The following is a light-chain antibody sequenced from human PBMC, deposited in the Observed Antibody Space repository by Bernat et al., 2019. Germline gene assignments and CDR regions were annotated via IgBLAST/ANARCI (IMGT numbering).Light chain of an antibody. V-gene: IGKV3-11*01. CDR1: QRVSSY. CDR3: QQRSNWPLT. CDR2: DAS. J-gene: IGKJ4*01. Sequence: EIVLTQSPATLSLSPGERATLSCRASQRVSSYLSWYQQKPGQAPRLLISDASNRATGIPARFSGSGSGTDFTLTISSLEPEDFAVYYCQQRSNWPLTCGGGTKVEIK.